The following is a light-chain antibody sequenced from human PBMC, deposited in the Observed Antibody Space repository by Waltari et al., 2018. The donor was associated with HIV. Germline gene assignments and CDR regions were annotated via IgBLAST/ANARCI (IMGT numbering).Light chain of an antibody. CDR2: DVS. V-gene: IGLV2-14*01. J-gene: IGLJ1*01. CDR3: SSYTSSSTRV. Sequence: QSALTQPASVSGSPGQSITISCTGTSSDVGDYNFVSWYHQHPGKAPKLIIYDVSNRPSGVSNRFSGSKSGNTASLTISGLQTEDEADYYCSSYTSSSTRVFGTGTKVTVL. CDR1: SSDVGDYNF.